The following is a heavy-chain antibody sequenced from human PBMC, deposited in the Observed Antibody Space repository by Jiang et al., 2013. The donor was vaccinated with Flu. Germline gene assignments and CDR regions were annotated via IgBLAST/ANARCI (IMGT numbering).Heavy chain of an antibody. J-gene: IGHJ6*02. CDR2: IWYDGSNK. Sequence: RSLRLSCAASGFTFSSYAMHWVRQAPGKGLEWVAVIWYDGSNKYYADSVKGRFTISRDNSKNTLYLQMNSLRVEDTAVYYCARGRSYCSGGSCYGGGGMDVWGQGTTVTVSS. CDR1: GFTFSSYA. V-gene: IGHV3-30*04. CDR3: ARGRSYCSGGSCYGGGGMDV. D-gene: IGHD2-15*01.